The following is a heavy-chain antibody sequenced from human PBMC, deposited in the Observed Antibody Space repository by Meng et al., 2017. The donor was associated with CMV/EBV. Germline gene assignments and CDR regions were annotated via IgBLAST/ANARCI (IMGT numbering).Heavy chain of an antibody. CDR2: IIPIFGKA. V-gene: IGHV1-69*01. J-gene: IGHJ5*02. Sequence: QVQLVQLGVRVMKPGSSVKVYWKAAGWIVSSYAISWVGQGPGQGLEWMGGIIPIFGKANYAQKFQGRVTITADESTSTAYMELSRLRSEETAVYYCARDYSGIAARPGFDPWGQGTLVTVSS. CDR1: GWIVSSYA. CDR3: ARDYSGIAARPGFDP. D-gene: IGHD6-6*01.